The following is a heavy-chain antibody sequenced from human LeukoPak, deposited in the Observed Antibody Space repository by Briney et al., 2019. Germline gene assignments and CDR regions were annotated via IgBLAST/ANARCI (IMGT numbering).Heavy chain of an antibody. J-gene: IGHJ4*02. CDR1: GYTFTSYY. Sequence: ASVKVSCKPSGYTFTSYYMHWVRQAPGQGLEWMGIINPSGGSTSYAQKFQGRVTMTRDMSTSTVYMELSSLRSEDTAVYYCARDLPGDFDFDYWVQGTLVTVSS. CDR3: ARDLPGDFDFDY. V-gene: IGHV1-46*01. CDR2: INPSGGST. D-gene: IGHD2-21*02.